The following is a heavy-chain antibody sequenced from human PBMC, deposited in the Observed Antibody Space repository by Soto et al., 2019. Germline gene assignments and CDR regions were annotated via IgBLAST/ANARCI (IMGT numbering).Heavy chain of an antibody. CDR2: ISIEGTKK. V-gene: IGHV3-30*18. CDR3: AKDGGYNWNYDPLYYYGMDV. CDR1: GFAFSSYA. D-gene: IGHD1-7*01. Sequence: QEQLVESGGGVVQPGRSLRLSCAASGFAFSSYALHWVRQAPGKGLEWVAIISIEGTKKYYADSVKGRFAISRDDSKNTLYLQMDRLRPEDTAVYYCAKDGGYNWNYDPLYYYGMDVWGQGTTVTVSS. J-gene: IGHJ6*02.